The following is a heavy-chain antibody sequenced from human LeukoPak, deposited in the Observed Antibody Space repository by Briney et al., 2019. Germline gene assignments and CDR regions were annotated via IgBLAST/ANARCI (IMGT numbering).Heavy chain of an antibody. D-gene: IGHD3-16*02. CDR2: ISSYNGNT. CDR3: ARDGERGELSLYMDY. V-gene: IGHV1-18*01. CDR1: GYTFTTYG. J-gene: IGHJ4*02. Sequence: ASVKVSCKASGYTFTTYGISWVRQAPGQGLEWMGWISSYNGNTNYAQKLQGRVTMTTDTSTDTAYMELRSLRSDDTAVYYCARDGERGELSLYMDYWGQGTLVTVSS.